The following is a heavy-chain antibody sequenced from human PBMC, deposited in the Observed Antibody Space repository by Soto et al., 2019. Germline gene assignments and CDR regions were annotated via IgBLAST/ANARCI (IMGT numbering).Heavy chain of an antibody. CDR1: GYTFTSYG. D-gene: IGHD2-15*01. V-gene: IGHV1-18*04. CDR3: ARFSGGSYNTSYFYYGMDV. Sequence: ASVKVSCKASGYTFTSYGISWVRQAPGQGLDWMGWISAYNGNTKYAQDLQGRVTMTTDTSTSTAYMELRSLRSDDTALYYCARFSGGSYNTSYFYYGMDVWGQGTMVTVSS. CDR2: ISAYNGNT. J-gene: IGHJ6*02.